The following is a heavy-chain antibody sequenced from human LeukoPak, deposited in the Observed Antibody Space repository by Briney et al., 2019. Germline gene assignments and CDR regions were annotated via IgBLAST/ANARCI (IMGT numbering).Heavy chain of an antibody. D-gene: IGHD6-19*01. CDR1: GFTFSSYS. CDR3: ARGIISVAAASDF. CDR2: ISGSRGTI. Sequence: GGSLRLSCAASGFTFSSYSVNWVRLAPGKGLEWVSYISGSRGTIYYADSVKGRFTISRDNAKNSLYLQMNSLRAEDTAVYYCARGIISVAAASDFWGQGTLVTVSS. V-gene: IGHV3-48*01. J-gene: IGHJ4*02.